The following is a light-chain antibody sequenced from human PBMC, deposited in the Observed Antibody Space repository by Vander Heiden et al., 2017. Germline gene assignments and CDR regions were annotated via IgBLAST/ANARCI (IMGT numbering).Light chain of an antibody. V-gene: IGKV3-11*01. CDR3: QQRSNWSLT. CDR1: QSVSSY. CDR2: DAT. J-gene: IGKJ1*01. Sequence: EIVLTHSPATLSLSPGERATLSCRASQSVSSYLAWYQQKPGQAPRLLIYDATNRATGIPARFSGSGSGTDFTLTISSLEPEDFAVYYCQQRSNWSLTFGQGTKVEIK.